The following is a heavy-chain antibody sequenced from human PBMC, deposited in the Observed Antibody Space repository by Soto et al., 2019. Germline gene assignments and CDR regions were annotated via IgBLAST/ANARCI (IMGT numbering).Heavy chain of an antibody. CDR2: IKQDGSEK. CDR3: ARHYAVPAALYYFDH. CDR1: GFTFSDYW. Sequence: GGSLRLSCAASGFTFSDYWMTWVRQAPGKGLEWVANIKQDGSEKYYVDSVKGRFTVSRDNAENSLYLQMNSLRAEDTAVYYCARHYAVPAALYYFDHWGQGTLVTVSS. D-gene: IGHD2-2*01. V-gene: IGHV3-7*01. J-gene: IGHJ4*02.